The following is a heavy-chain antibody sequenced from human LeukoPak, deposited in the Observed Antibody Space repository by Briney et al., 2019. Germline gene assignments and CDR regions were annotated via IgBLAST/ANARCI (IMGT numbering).Heavy chain of an antibody. CDR1: GGSISSYY. Sequence: SETLSPTCTVSGGSISSYYWSWIRQPPGKGLEWIGYIYYGGSTNYNPSLKSRVTISVDTSKNQFSLKLSSVTAADTAVYYCARLNGGFDYWGQGTLVTVSS. CDR3: ARLNGGFDY. D-gene: IGHD2-8*01. V-gene: IGHV4-59*08. CDR2: IYYGGST. J-gene: IGHJ4*02.